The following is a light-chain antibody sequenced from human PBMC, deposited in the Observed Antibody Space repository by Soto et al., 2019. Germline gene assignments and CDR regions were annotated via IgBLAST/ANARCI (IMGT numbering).Light chain of an antibody. V-gene: IGKV3-15*01. Sequence: EIVMTQSPATLSVSPGQRTTLSCRARQSVNNSLAWYQQKPGQAPRLLIYGASTRATGIPARFSGSGSGTEFTLTISSLQSEDFAVYYCHHFNDWPPWWTFGQGTKLEIK. J-gene: IGKJ2*02. CDR3: HHFNDWPPWWT. CDR2: GAS. CDR1: QSVNNS.